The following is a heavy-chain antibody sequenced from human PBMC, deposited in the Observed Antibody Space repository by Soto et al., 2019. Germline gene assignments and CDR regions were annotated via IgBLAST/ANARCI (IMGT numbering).Heavy chain of an antibody. V-gene: IGHV5-51*01. Sequence: GESLKISCKGSGYSFTSYWIGWVRQMPGKGLEWMGIIYPGDSDTRYSPSFQGQVTISADKSISTAYLQWSSLKASDTAMYYCARRGYDYVWGSLGFDYWGQGTLVTVSS. J-gene: IGHJ4*02. CDR2: IYPGDSDT. D-gene: IGHD3-16*01. CDR1: GYSFTSYW. CDR3: ARRGYDYVWGSLGFDY.